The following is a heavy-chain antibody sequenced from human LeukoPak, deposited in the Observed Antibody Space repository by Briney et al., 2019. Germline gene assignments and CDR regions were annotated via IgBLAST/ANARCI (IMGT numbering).Heavy chain of an antibody. D-gene: IGHD5-12*01. Sequence: SETLSLTCTVSGGSISSSSYYWGWIRQPPGKGLEWIGSIYYSGSTYYNPSLKSRVTISVDTSKNQFSLKLSSVTAADTAVYYCARDGTYSGYDWGYYYYYMDVWGKGTTVTVSS. CDR3: ARDGTYSGYDWGYYYYYMDV. J-gene: IGHJ6*03. CDR2: IYYSGST. CDR1: GGSISSSSYY. V-gene: IGHV4-39*07.